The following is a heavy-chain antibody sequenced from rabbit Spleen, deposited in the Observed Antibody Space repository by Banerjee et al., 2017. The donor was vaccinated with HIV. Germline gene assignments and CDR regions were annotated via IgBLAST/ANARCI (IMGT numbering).Heavy chain of an antibody. CDR3: ARGSAAMTMVITGFYLNL. V-gene: IGHV1S45*01. Sequence: QEQLEESGGDLVKPGASLTLTCTASGFSFSSNYYMCWVRQAPGKGLECIACIYGDRSGSTYYANWAKGRFTISRTSSTTVTLEMTSLTAADTATYFCARGSAAMTMVITGFYLNLWGQGTLVTVS. D-gene: IGHD2-1*01. CDR2: IYGDRSGST. CDR1: GFSFSSNYY. J-gene: IGHJ4*01.